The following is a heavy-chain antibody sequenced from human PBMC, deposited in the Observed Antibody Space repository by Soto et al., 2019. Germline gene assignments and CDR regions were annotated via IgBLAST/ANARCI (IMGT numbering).Heavy chain of an antibody. D-gene: IGHD3-22*01. CDR2: IIPIFGTA. CDR3: ARAMNDSSGYYYGYYYYGMDV. Sequence: QVQLVQSGAEVKTPGSSVKVSCKASGGTFSSYAISWVRQAPGQGLEWMGGIIPIFGTANYAQKFQGRVTITADESTSTAYMELSSLRSDDTAVYYCARAMNDSSGYYYGYYYYGMDVWGQGTTVTVSS. J-gene: IGHJ6*02. CDR1: GGTFSSYA. V-gene: IGHV1-69*01.